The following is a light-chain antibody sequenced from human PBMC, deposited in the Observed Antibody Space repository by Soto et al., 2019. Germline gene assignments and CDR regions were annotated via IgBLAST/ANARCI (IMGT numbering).Light chain of an antibody. CDR1: QSLLDSSGYNY. V-gene: IGKV2-28*01. CDR2: LGS. Sequence: DIVMTQSPLSLPVTPGEPASISCRSSQSLLDSSGYNYLDWYLQKPGQPPQLLIYLGSNRAPGAPDRFSGRGSGTEFTLKISRVEAEDVGIYYCIQGLQTPLTFGGGTKVEIK. CDR3: IQGLQTPLT. J-gene: IGKJ4*01.